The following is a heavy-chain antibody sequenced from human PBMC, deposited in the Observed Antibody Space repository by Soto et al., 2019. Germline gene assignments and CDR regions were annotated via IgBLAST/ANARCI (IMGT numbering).Heavy chain of an antibody. CDR1: GGSISGYY. Sequence: SETLSLTCTVSGGSISGYYWSWIRQPPGKGLEWIGYIYYSGSTNYNPSLKSRVTISVDTSKNQFSLKLSSVTAADTAVYYCARDAYYYDSSGYTYGMDVWGQGTTVTVSS. J-gene: IGHJ6*02. CDR3: ARDAYYYDSSGYTYGMDV. CDR2: IYYSGST. V-gene: IGHV4-59*01. D-gene: IGHD3-22*01.